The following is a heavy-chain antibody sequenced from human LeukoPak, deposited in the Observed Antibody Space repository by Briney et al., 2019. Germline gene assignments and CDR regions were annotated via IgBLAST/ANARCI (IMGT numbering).Heavy chain of an antibody. CDR2: IKEDGSQI. CDR3: AKHKIAWRTFDC. J-gene: IGHJ4*02. Sequence: PGGSLRLSCAASGFALSSHWMTWVRQAPGKGLEWVANIKEDGSQINHVDSVKGRFTISRDNAKNSLYLQMNSLRVEDTAVYYCAKHKIAWRTFDCWGQGTLVTVSS. CDR1: GFALSSHW. D-gene: IGHD1/OR15-1a*01. V-gene: IGHV3-7*01.